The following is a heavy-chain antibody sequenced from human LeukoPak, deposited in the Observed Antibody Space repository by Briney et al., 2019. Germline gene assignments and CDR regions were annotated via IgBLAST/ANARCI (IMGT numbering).Heavy chain of an antibody. CDR2: INYRGRT. J-gene: IGHJ3*02. Sequence: AETLSLTCAVYGGSFSDYYWSWVRQPPGKGLEWIGEINYRGRTNYNPSLKSRVTISVDTSKNQFSLKLTSATAADTAVYYCTIGSFGGFDIWGQGTMVTVSS. D-gene: IGHD4-23*01. CDR3: TIGSFGGFDI. V-gene: IGHV4-34*01. CDR1: GGSFSDYY.